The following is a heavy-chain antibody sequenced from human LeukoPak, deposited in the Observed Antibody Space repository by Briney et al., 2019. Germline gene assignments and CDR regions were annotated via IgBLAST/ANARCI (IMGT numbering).Heavy chain of an antibody. J-gene: IGHJ3*02. Sequence: PSETLSLTCTVSGGSISSYYWSWIRQPPGKGLEWIGYIYYSGSTNYNPSLKSRVTISVDTSKNQFSLKLSSVTAADTAVYYCAREGAIAVAAAFDIWGQGTMVTVSS. D-gene: IGHD6-19*01. CDR1: GGSISSYY. CDR3: AREGAIAVAAAFDI. CDR2: IYYSGST. V-gene: IGHV4-59*01.